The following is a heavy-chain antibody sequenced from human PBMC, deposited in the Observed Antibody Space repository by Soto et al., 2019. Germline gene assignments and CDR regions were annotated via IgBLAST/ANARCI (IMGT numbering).Heavy chain of an antibody. CDR3: ARDVWKRGSS. Sequence: PGGSLRLSCAASGFTFSNYWMHWVRQTPGKGLVWVSRINTDGSSTNYADSVKGRFTISRDNAKNTLYLQMNSLGVDDTAVYYCARDVWKRGSSWGQGTLVTVSS. CDR1: GFTFSNYW. J-gene: IGHJ5*02. V-gene: IGHV3-74*01. CDR2: INTDGSST. D-gene: IGHD2-8*01.